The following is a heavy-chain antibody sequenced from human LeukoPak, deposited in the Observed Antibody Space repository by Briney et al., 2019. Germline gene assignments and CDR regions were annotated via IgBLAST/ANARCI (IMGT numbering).Heavy chain of an antibody. J-gene: IGHJ5*02. CDR1: GGSIRSSYYY. CDR3: ARGIFAGSSWSGLLGNWFDP. D-gene: IGHD6-13*01. V-gene: IGHV4-39*01. Sequence: SETLSLTCTVSGGSIRSSYYYWGWIRQPPGKGLEWIGSIYDSGSTYCNPSLKSRVTISVDTSKNQFSLKLSSVTAADTAVYYCARGIFAGSSWSGLLGNWFDPWGQGTLVTVSS. CDR2: IYDSGST.